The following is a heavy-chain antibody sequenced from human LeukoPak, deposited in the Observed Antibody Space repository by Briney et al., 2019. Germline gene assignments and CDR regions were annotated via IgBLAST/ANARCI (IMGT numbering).Heavy chain of an antibody. Sequence: PAETLSLTCTVSGGSISTYYLSWIRQPPGKGLEWVGHIYYSGSTNYNPSLKSRVTISVDTSKNQFSLKVSSVTAADTAVYYCARDLGSQGDCWGPGTLVTVSS. CDR1: GGSISTYY. J-gene: IGHJ4*02. V-gene: IGHV4-59*01. CDR3: ARDLGSQGDC. CDR2: IYYSGST. D-gene: IGHD3-10*01.